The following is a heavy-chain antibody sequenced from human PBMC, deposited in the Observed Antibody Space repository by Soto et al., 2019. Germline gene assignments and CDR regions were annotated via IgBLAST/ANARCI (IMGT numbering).Heavy chain of an antibody. V-gene: IGHV1-69*13. Sequence: GASVKVSCKASGGTFSSYAISWVRQAPGQGLEWMGGIIPIFGTANYARKFQGRVTITADESTSTAYMELSSLRSEDTAVYYCVSDLGFLEWSNAGYWGQGTLVTSPQ. J-gene: IGHJ4*02. CDR1: GGTFSSYA. CDR2: IIPIFGTA. CDR3: VSDLGFLEWSNAGY. D-gene: IGHD3-3*01.